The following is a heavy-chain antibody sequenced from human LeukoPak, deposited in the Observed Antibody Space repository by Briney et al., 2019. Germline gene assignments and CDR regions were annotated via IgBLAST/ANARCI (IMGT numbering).Heavy chain of an antibody. Sequence: PGGSLRLSCAASGFTFSSYAMNWVRQAPGKGLEWVSFISGSGDTTYYADSVKGRFTISRDKSKNTLYLQMNSLRAEDTAAYYCAKSRGESRGASNYWGQGTLVTVSS. V-gene: IGHV3-23*01. D-gene: IGHD1-26*01. CDR2: ISGSGDTT. J-gene: IGHJ4*02. CDR1: GFTFSSYA. CDR3: AKSRGESRGASNY.